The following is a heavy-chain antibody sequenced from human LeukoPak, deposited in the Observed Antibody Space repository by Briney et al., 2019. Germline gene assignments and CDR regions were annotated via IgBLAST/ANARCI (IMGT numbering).Heavy chain of an antibody. Sequence: SETLSLTCAVYGGSFSGYYWSWIRQPPGKGLEWIGEINHSGSTNYNPSLKSRVTISVDTSKNQFSLKLSSVTAADTAVYYCARGAHLIAAAGRRLDYWGQGTLVTVSS. CDR2: INHSGST. CDR3: ARGAHLIAAAGRRLDY. D-gene: IGHD6-13*01. V-gene: IGHV4-34*01. CDR1: GGSFSGYY. J-gene: IGHJ4*02.